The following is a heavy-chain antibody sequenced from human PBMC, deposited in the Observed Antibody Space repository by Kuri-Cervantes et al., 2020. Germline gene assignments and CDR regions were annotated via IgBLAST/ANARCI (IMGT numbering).Heavy chain of an antibody. J-gene: IGHJ4*02. V-gene: IGHV4-61*05. Sequence: SETLSLTCTVSGGSISSSSYYWVWIRQPPGKGLEWIGYIYYSGSTNYNPSLKSRVTISVDTSKNQFSLKLSSVTAADTAVYYCARSPSDYVRYFDYWGQGTLVPSPQ. CDR3: ARSPSDYVRYFDY. D-gene: IGHD3-16*01. CDR2: IYYSGST. CDR1: GGSISSSSYY.